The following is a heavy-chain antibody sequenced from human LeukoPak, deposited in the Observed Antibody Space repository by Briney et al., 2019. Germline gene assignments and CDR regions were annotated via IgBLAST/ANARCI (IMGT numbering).Heavy chain of an antibody. J-gene: IGHJ4*02. Sequence: GGSLRLSCAASGFTFSTYGMDWVRQAPGKGLEWVSGTCGIGAATYYADSVKGPFTISRDNSKNILYLQMNSLRAEGTAIYYCARDLRICPRKYDSSSHPFDYWGQGTLVTVSS. CDR1: GFTFSTYG. D-gene: IGHD3-22*01. CDR2: TCGIGAAT. V-gene: IGHV3-23*01. CDR3: ARDLRICPRKYDSSSHPFDY.